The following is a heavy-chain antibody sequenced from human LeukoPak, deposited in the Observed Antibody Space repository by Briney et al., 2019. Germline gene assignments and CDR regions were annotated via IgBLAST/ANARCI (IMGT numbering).Heavy chain of an antibody. Sequence: SVKVTCKASGGTFSSYAISWVRQAPGQGLEWMGRIIPIFGTANYAQKFQGRVTITTDESTSTAYMELSSLRSEDTAVYYCARPNRGSGYDGAFDIWGQGTMVTVSS. D-gene: IGHD5-12*01. V-gene: IGHV1-69*05. CDR3: ARPNRGSGYDGAFDI. CDR2: IIPIFGTA. CDR1: GGTFSSYA. J-gene: IGHJ3*02.